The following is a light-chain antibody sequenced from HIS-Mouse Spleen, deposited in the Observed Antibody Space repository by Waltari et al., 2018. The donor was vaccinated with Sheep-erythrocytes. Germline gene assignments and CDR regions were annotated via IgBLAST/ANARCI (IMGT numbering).Light chain of an antibody. CDR2: EGS. V-gene: IGLV2-23*01. J-gene: IGLJ3*02. Sequence: QSALTQPPSASGSPGQPVTIPCTGTSSDVGGYNYVSWYQQHPGQAPKLMIYEGSKRPSGVSNSFSGSKSGHTASRTISGLQAEDEAEYYCCSYAGSSTPWVFGGGTKLTVL. CDR1: SSDVGGYNY. CDR3: CSYAGSSTPWV.